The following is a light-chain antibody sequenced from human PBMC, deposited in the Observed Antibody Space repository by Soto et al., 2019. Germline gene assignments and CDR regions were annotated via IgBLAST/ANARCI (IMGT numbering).Light chain of an antibody. CDR2: GAS. V-gene: IGKV3-15*01. J-gene: IGKJ1*01. CDR1: QSVSSN. CDR3: QQYNAWPKT. Sequence: EIVMTQSPATLSVSPGERATLSCRASQSVSSNLAWYQQKPGQAPRLLIYGASTRATGIPARFSGSGSGTEFTLTLSSLPSEDFAVYYCQQYNAWPKTFGQGTKVDIK.